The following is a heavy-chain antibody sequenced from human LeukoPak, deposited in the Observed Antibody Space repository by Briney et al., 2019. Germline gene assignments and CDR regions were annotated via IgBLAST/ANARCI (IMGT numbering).Heavy chain of an antibody. Sequence: SETLSLTCTVSGGSISSYYWSWIRQPAGKGLEWIGYVYGSGYTNYSPSLKSRVTMSIDTSKNNFSLKLTSVTGADTATYYCARETSLAGFASGLGFNYWGQGILVTVSS. CDR2: VYGSGYT. V-gene: IGHV4-4*07. CDR1: GGSISSYY. CDR3: ARETSLAGFASGLGFNY. J-gene: IGHJ4*02. D-gene: IGHD6-19*01.